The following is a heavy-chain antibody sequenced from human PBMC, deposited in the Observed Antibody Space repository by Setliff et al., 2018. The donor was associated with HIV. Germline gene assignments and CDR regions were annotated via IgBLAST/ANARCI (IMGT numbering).Heavy chain of an antibody. D-gene: IGHD3-22*01. CDR2: ISGSGGST. CDR3: AKGGGYYYDRTSYFEC. CDR1: GFTFSSYA. V-gene: IGHV3-23*01. J-gene: IGHJ4*01. Sequence: GGSLRLSCAASGFTFSSYAMSWVRQAPGKGLEWVSAISGSGGSTYYADSVKGRFTISRDNSKNTLYLQMNSLRAEDTAVYYCAKGGGYYYDRTSYFECWGHGTLVTVSS.